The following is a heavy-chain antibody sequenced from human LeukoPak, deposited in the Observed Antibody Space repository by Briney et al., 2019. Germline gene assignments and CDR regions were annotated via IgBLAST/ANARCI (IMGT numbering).Heavy chain of an antibody. CDR1: GFTFSSYW. J-gene: IGHJ6*03. CDR3: ARDGIHDYSNYHYYYYMDV. V-gene: IGHV3-74*01. D-gene: IGHD4-11*01. Sequence: GGSLRLSCAASGFTFSSYWMHWVRQAPGKGLVWVSRINSGGSSTSYADSVKGRFTISRDNAKNTLYLQMNSLRAEDTAVYYCARDGIHDYSNYHYYYYMDVWGKGTTVTVSS. CDR2: INSGGSST.